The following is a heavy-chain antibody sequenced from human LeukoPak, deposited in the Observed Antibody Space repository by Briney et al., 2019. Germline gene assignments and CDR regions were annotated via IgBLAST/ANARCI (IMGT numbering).Heavy chain of an antibody. Sequence: GGTLRLSCAASGFTFSNYGMSWIRQAPGKGLEWVSYISSSGSTIYYADSVRGRSTISRDNAKNSLYLQMNSLRAEDTAVYYCARGDYYYYYMDVWGKGTTVTISS. J-gene: IGHJ6*03. CDR2: ISSSGSTI. CDR3: ARGDYYYYYMDV. CDR1: GFTFSNYG. V-gene: IGHV3-11*01.